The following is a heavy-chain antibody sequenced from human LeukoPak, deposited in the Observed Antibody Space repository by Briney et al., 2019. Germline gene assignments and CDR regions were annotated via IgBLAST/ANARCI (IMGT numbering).Heavy chain of an antibody. Sequence: SETLSLTCTVSGGSISSSSYYWGWIRQSPGKGLEWIVSIYYSVSTYYNPSLKSRVTISVDTSKNQFSLKLSSVTAADTAVYYCARQLGYCSSTSCEITDYWGQGTLVTVSS. V-gene: IGHV4-39*01. D-gene: IGHD2-2*01. CDR1: GGSISSSSYY. J-gene: IGHJ4*02. CDR2: IYYSVST. CDR3: ARQLGYCSSTSCEITDY.